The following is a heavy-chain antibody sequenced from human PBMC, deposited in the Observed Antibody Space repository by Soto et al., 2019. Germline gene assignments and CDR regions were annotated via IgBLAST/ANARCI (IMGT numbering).Heavy chain of an antibody. CDR1: GASISGFY. J-gene: IGHJ5*02. Sequence: ETLSLTCTVSGASISGFYWSWIRKSAGKGLEWIGRIYATGTTDYNPSLKSRVMMSVDTSKKQFSLKLRSVTAADTAVYYCVRDGTKTLRDWFDPWGQGISVTFSS. CDR2: IYATGTT. D-gene: IGHD1-1*01. CDR3: VRDGTKTLRDWFDP. V-gene: IGHV4-4*07.